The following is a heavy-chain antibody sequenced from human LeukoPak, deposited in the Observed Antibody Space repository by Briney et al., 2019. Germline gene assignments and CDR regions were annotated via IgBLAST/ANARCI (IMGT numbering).Heavy chain of an antibody. CDR2: IYYSGST. D-gene: IGHD1/OR15-1a*01. J-gene: IGHJ5*02. CDR3: ARRIANRNWFDP. Sequence: SETLSLTCTVSGGSISSSSYYWGWIRQPPGKGLEWIGSIYYSGSTYCNPSLKSRVTISVDTSNNQFSLMLSSVTAADTAVYYCARRIANRNWFDPWGQGTLVTVSS. V-gene: IGHV4-39*01. CDR1: GGSISSSSYY.